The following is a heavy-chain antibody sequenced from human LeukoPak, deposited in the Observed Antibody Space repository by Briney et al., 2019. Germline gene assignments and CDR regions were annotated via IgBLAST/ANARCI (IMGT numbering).Heavy chain of an antibody. Sequence: SVKVSCKASGGTFSSYAISWVRQAPVQGLEWMGGIIPIFGTANYAQKFQGRVTITADESTSTAYMELSSLRSEDTAVYYCARVQLPYSSGWYLAGFDYWGQGTLVTVSS. CDR3: ARVQLPYSSGWYLAGFDY. D-gene: IGHD6-19*01. V-gene: IGHV1-69*13. J-gene: IGHJ4*02. CDR2: IIPIFGTA. CDR1: GGTFSSYA.